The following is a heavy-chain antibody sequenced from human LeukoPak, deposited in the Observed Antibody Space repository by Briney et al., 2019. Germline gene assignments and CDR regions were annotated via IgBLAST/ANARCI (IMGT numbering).Heavy chain of an antibody. CDR2: IYYSGST. J-gene: IGHJ4*02. V-gene: IGHV4-31*03. CDR3: AREDSSGWYTFDY. CDR1: GGSISSGGYY. D-gene: IGHD6-19*01. Sequence: SETLSLTCTVSGGSISSGGYYWSWIRQHPGKGLEWIGYIYYSGSTYYNPSLKSRVTLSVDTSKNQFSLKLSSVTAADTAAYYCAREDSSGWYTFDYWGQGTLVTVSS.